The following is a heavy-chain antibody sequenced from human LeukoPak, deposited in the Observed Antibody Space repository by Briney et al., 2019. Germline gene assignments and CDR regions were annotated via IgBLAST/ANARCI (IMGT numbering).Heavy chain of an antibody. CDR3: AGRGQQGVPNYWYFDL. V-gene: IGHV3-48*03. J-gene: IGHJ2*01. Sequence: GGSLRLSCAASGFTFSDFEMNWVRQAPGKGLEWVSYIRSGGSAIYYADSVKGRFTISRDNAKSSLYLQMSSLRAEDTAVYYCAGRGQQGVPNYWYFDLWGRGTLVTVSS. CDR1: GFTFSDFE. D-gene: IGHD5-24*01. CDR2: IRSGGSAI.